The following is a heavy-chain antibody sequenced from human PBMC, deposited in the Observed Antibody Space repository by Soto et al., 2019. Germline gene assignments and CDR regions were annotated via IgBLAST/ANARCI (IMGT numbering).Heavy chain of an antibody. CDR1: GGSIRSGDYY. CDR3: ARYSIAAAGTNFDY. J-gene: IGHJ4*02. CDR2: LYYSGST. V-gene: IGHV4-30-4*01. Sequence: QVQLQESGPGLVKPSQTLSLTCTVSGGSIRSGDYYWSWIRQPPGKGLAWIGYLYYSGSTYDNPSLKSRVTIAVDKSKIQFPMKLSSVADADTAVYYCARYSIAAAGTNFDYWGQGTLVTVSS. D-gene: IGHD6-13*01.